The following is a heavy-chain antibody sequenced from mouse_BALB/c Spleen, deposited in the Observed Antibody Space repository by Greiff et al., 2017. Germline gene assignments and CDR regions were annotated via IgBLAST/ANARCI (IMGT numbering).Heavy chain of an antibody. CDR1: GYSITSGYY. CDR3: ARDRTCDRYEGLSYYFDY. J-gene: IGHJ2*01. Sequence: DVQLQESGPGLVKPSQSLSLTCSVTGYSITSGYYWNWIRQFPGNKLEWMGYISYDGSNNYNPSLKNRISITRDTSKNQFFLKLNSVTTEDTATYYCARDRTCDRYEGLSYYFDYWGQGTTLTVSS. CDR2: ISYDGSN. D-gene: IGHD2-14*01. V-gene: IGHV3-6*02.